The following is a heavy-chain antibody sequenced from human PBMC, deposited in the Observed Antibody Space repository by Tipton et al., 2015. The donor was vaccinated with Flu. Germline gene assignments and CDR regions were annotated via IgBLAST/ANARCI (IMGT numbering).Heavy chain of an antibody. CDR2: INPNSGGT. CDR3: ARVTTREWELPPAEYFQH. D-gene: IGHD1-26*01. CDR1: GYTFTGYY. V-gene: IGHV1-2*02. Sequence: QVQLVQSGAEVKKPGASVKVSCKASGYTFTGYYMHWVRQAPGQGLEWMGWINPNSGGTNYAQKFQGRVTMTRDTSISTAYMELSRLRSDDTAVYYCARVTTREWELPPAEYFQHWGQGPLVTVSS. J-gene: IGHJ1*01.